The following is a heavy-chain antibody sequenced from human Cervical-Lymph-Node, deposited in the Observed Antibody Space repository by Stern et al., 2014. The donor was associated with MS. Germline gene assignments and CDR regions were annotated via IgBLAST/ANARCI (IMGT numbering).Heavy chain of an antibody. CDR1: GFSLVTSGVR. V-gene: IGHV2-70*04. Sequence: ESGPALVKPTQTLTLTCTFSGFSLVTSGVRVSWIRQPPGKALERLYRIDWNDKTFYNTSLMTRLTISKDTSKNQVVLTMTNVDPVDTATYYCARMMGSGYRHYFDYWGQGTPVTVS. D-gene: IGHD3-3*01. CDR2: IDWNDKT. J-gene: IGHJ4*02. CDR3: ARMMGSGYRHYFDY.